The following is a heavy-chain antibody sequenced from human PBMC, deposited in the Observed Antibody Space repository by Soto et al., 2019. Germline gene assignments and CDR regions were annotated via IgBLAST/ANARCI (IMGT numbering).Heavy chain of an antibody. J-gene: IGHJ5*02. CDR1: GGSIISGGYY. CDR2: IYYSGST. V-gene: IGHV4-31*03. D-gene: IGHD3-10*01. CDR3: ARAGTMVRGVIITSLGWWFDP. Sequence: LSLTCTVSGGSIISGGYYWSWIRQHPGKGLEWIGYIYYSGSTYYNPSLKSRVTISVDTSKNQFSLKLSSVTAADTAVYYCARAGTMVRGVIITSLGWWFDPWGQGTLVTVSS.